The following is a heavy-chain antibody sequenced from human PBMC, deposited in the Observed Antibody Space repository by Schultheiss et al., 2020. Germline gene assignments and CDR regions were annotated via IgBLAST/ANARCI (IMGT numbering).Heavy chain of an antibody. CDR3: ARHKSIAAPEEHRKRGFRFDY. Sequence: SETLSLTCNISGDSIRSYYWNWIRQPPGKPLEWIGYIRHRGSPNYSPSLKSRVSLLEDTSKNQFSLRLTSVTAADTAVYYCARHKSIAAPEEHRKRGFRFDYWGQGTLVTVSS. D-gene: IGHD6-6*01. CDR2: IRHRGSP. CDR1: GDSIRSYY. J-gene: IGHJ4*02. V-gene: IGHV4-59*13.